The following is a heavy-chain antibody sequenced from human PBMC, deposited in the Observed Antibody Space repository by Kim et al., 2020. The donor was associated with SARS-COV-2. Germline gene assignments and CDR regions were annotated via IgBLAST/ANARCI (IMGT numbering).Heavy chain of an antibody. V-gene: IGHV3-74*01. Sequence: GGSLRLSCTASGFTFSSYGMRWVRQAPGKGLEWVSGLDSGGGNTNYADSMKGRFTISRDNAKNTLYLQMSSLRAEDTAVYYCARGLVVGNTHPDYWGHGTLVTVSS. J-gene: IGHJ4*01. D-gene: IGHD1-26*01. CDR3: ARGLVVGNTHPDY. CDR1: GFTFSSYG. CDR2: LDSGGGNT.